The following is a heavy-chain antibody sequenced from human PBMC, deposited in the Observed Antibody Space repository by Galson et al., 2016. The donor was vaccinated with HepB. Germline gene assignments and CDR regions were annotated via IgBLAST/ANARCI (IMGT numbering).Heavy chain of an antibody. CDR3: ARVSLVTANIWTWSAVEY. Sequence: CAISGDSVSSNSAAWNCIRQSPSRGLEWLGRTYYRSNWHYDYAVSVTGRITINPDTSKNQFSLQLNSMTPEDTAVYYCARVSLVTANIWTWSAVEYWGQGALVTVSS. CDR1: GDSVSSNSAA. CDR2: TYYRSNWHY. D-gene: IGHD1-20*01. V-gene: IGHV6-1*01. J-gene: IGHJ4*02.